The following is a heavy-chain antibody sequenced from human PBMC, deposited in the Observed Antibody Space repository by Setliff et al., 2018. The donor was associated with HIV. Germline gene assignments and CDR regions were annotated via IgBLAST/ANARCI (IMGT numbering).Heavy chain of an antibody. V-gene: IGHV4-38-2*01. CDR1: GYSISSGYY. J-gene: IGHJ4*02. CDR2: IYHSGSP. D-gene: IGHD3-3*01. Sequence: SETLSLTCAVSGYSISSGYYRGWIRQPPGKGLEWIGSIYHSGSPYYNPSLKSPVTISVDTSKNQFSLKLSSVTAADTAVYYCARGTSAGYWGQGTLVTVSS. CDR3: ARGTSAGY.